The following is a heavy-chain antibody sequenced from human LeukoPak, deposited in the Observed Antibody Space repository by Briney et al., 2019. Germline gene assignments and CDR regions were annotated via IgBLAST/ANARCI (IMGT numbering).Heavy chain of an antibody. Sequence: GGSLRLSCAASGFTFSTYSMNWVRQAPGKGLEWVSHINSDTNITPYTASVSGRFTISRDNANNSLYLHVNSLRDEDTAVYYCVRDHDWSFDLWGQGALVTVSS. CDR3: VRDHDWSFDL. J-gene: IGHJ4*02. D-gene: IGHD1-1*01. CDR1: GFTFSTYS. CDR2: INSDTNIT. V-gene: IGHV3-48*02.